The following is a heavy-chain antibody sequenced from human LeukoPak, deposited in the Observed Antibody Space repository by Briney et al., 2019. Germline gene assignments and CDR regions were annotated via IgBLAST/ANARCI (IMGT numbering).Heavy chain of an antibody. Sequence: SETLSLTCTVSGGSISGFSWNWVRQSPGEGLEWIGYIYYTGRTNYNPSLMSRVTISLDTSKNQVSLKLSSVTAADTAVYYCARHDGEASGSPSYWGQGTLVTVSS. J-gene: IGHJ4*02. V-gene: IGHV4-59*08. CDR2: IYYTGRT. CDR3: ARHDGEASGSPSY. CDR1: GGSISGFS. D-gene: IGHD3-10*01.